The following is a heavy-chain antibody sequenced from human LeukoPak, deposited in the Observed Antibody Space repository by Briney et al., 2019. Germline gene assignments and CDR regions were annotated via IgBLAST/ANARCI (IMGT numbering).Heavy chain of an antibody. J-gene: IGHJ4*02. Sequence: EASVKVSCKASGGTFSSYAISWARQAPGQGLEWMGGIIPIFGTANYAQKFQGRVTVTTDESTSTAYMELSSLRSEDTAVYYCAIGYCSSTICPGDDYWGQGTLVTVSS. V-gene: IGHV1-69*05. CDR3: AIGYCSSTICPGDDY. CDR1: GGTFSSYA. CDR2: IIPIFGTA. D-gene: IGHD2-2*01.